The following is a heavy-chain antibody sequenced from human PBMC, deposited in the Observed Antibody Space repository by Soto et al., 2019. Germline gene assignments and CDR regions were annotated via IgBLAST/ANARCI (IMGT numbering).Heavy chain of an antibody. V-gene: IGHV3-66*01. Sequence: GGSLRLSCAVSGFTVSSNYMSWVRQAPGKGLEWVSVIYSGGSTYYADSVKGRFTISRDNSKNTLNLQMNSLRAEDTAVYYCAYGGHLDYWGQGTLVTVSS. CDR3: AYGGHLDY. J-gene: IGHJ4*02. CDR1: GFTVSSNY. D-gene: IGHD4-17*01. CDR2: IYSGGST.